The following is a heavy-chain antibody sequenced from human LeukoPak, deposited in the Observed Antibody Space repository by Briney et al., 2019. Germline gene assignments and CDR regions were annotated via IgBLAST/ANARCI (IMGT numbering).Heavy chain of an antibody. V-gene: IGHV1-2*06. CDR2: INPNGGGT. Sequence: ASVKVSCKASGYTFTGYYMHWVRQAPGQGLEWMGRINPNGGGTNYAQKFQGRVTMTRDTSISTAYMELSRLRSDDTAVYYCARLRATTVTTEAFDYWGQGTLVTVSS. CDR3: ARLRATTVTTEAFDY. J-gene: IGHJ4*02. CDR1: GYTFTGYY. D-gene: IGHD4-17*01.